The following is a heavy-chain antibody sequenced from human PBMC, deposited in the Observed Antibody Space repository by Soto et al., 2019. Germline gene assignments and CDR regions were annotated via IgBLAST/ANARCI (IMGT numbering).Heavy chain of an antibody. D-gene: IGHD2-8*01. CDR1: VYTYTSYA. CDR3: ARDIGYCTNGVCYLFDY. V-gene: IGHV1-3*01. Sequence: SVKVCCKDSVYTYTSYAIQWVRQAHRQRLEWMGWINAGNGNTKYSQKFQGRVTITRDTSASTAYMELSSLRSEDTAVYYCARDIGYCTNGVCYLFDYWGQGTLVTVSS. J-gene: IGHJ4*02. CDR2: INAGNGNT.